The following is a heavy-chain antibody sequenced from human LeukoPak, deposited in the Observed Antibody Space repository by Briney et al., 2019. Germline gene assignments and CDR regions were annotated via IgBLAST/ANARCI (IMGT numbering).Heavy chain of an antibody. V-gene: IGHV3-48*04. CDR2: ISSSSSTI. J-gene: IGHJ4*02. CDR3: AREGSSNGFYYFDF. Sequence: GGSLRLSCAASGFIFSSYSMNWVRQAPGKGLEWVSYISSSSSTIYYADSVKGRFTISRDDAKSSLFLHMNSLRAEDTAVYYCAREGSSNGFYYFDFWGQGTLVTVSS. D-gene: IGHD5-18*01. CDR1: GFIFSSYS.